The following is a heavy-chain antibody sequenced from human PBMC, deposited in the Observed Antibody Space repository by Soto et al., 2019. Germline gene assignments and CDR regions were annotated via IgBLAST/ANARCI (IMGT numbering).Heavy chain of an antibody. CDR2: IYYSGNT. CDR1: GGSTSSDNY. Sequence: SETLSLTCTVSGGSTSSDNYWSWIRQPPGKGLEWIGHIYYSGNTDYNPSLKSRLAISIDTSKNQFSLKLSSVTAADTAVYFCAREGGESSDGLYEFDSWGQGYLVT. D-gene: IGHD3-3*01. V-gene: IGHV4-30-4*01. CDR3: AREGGESSDGLYEFDS. J-gene: IGHJ4*02.